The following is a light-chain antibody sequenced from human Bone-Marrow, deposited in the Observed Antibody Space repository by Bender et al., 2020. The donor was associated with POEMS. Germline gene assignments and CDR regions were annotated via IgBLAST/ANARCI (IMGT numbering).Light chain of an antibody. CDR1: SSNIGAHA. J-gene: IGLJ3*02. Sequence: QSVVTQPPSASGTPGQRVTISCSGGSSNIGAHAVNWYQHLPGTAPKLLIYSSHRRPSGVPDRFSGSVSGTSASLAISGLQSGDEADYYCATWDYSLNGRVFGGGTKLTVL. CDR2: SSH. V-gene: IGLV1-44*01. CDR3: ATWDYSLNGRV.